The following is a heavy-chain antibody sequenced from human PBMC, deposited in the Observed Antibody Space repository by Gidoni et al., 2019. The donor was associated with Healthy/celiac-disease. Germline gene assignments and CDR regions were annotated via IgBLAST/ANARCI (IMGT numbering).Heavy chain of an antibody. CDR2: IYTSGST. D-gene: IGHD6-19*01. J-gene: IGHJ4*02. Sequence: QVQLQESGPGLVKPSQTLSLTCTVSGGSISSGSYYWSWIRQPAGKGLEWIGRIYTSGSTNYNPSLKSRVTMSVDTSKNQFSLKLSSVTAADTAVYYCARGIAVAGSFGFDYWGQGTLVTVSS. CDR1: GGSISSGSYY. V-gene: IGHV4-61*02. CDR3: ARGIAVAGSFGFDY.